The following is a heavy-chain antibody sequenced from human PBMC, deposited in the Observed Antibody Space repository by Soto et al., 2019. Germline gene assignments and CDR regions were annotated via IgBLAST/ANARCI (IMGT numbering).Heavy chain of an antibody. J-gene: IGHJ4*02. D-gene: IGHD6-19*01. CDR2: ISSDGSTT. V-gene: IGHV3-74*01. Sequence: GSLRLSCAASGFTFSSCWMHWVRQAPGKGLVWVSRISSDGSTTNYVDSVKGRFTISRDNAKNTLYLQMENLRAEDTAVYYCASLYSSAWARDHWGQGTLDTVSS. CDR3: ASLYSSAWARDH. CDR1: GFTFSSCW.